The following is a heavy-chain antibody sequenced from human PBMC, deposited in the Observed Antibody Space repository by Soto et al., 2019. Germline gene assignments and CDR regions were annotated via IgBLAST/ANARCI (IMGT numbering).Heavy chain of an antibody. CDR2: ISAYNGNT. J-gene: IGHJ5*02. D-gene: IGHD3-3*01. CDR1: GYTFTSYG. CDR3: ARDPDFWSGYWRDNCFDP. V-gene: IGHV1-18*04. Sequence: ASVKVSCKASGYTFTSYGISWVRQAPGQGLEWMGWISAYNGNTNYAQKLQGRVTMTTDTSTSTAYMELRSLRSDDTAVYYCARDPDFWSGYWRDNCFDPWGQGTLVTVSS.